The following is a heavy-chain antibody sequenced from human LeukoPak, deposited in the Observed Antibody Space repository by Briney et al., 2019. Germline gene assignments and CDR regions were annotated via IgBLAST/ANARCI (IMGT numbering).Heavy chain of an antibody. CDR2: ISSSSSYI. CDR3: ARFIAAAGTDY. CDR1: GFTFSSYS. Sequence: GGSLRLSCAASGFTFSSYSMNWVRQAPRKGLEWVSSISSSSSYIYYADSVKGRFTISRDNAKNSLYLQMNSLRAEDTAVYYCARFIAAAGTDYWGQGTLVTVSS. D-gene: IGHD6-13*01. J-gene: IGHJ4*02. V-gene: IGHV3-21*01.